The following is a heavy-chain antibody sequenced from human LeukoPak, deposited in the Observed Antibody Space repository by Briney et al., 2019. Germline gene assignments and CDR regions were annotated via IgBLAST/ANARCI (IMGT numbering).Heavy chain of an antibody. J-gene: IGHJ5*02. CDR2: IIPIVGTA. D-gene: IGHD4-17*01. V-gene: IGHV1-69*13. CDR3: ARATVTTFNWFDP. Sequence: SVKVSCKASGGTFSSYAISWVRQAPGQGLEWMGGIIPIVGTAKYAQKFQGRVTITADESTSTAYMELRSLRSEDTAVYYCARATVTTFNWFDPWGQGTVVTVSS. CDR1: GGTFSSYA.